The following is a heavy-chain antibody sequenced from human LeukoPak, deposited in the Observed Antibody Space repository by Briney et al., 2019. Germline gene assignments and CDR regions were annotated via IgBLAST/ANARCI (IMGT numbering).Heavy chain of an antibody. Sequence: ASVKVSCKASGYTFTGYYMYWVRQAPGQGLEWMGWINPNSGGTNYAQKFQGWVTMTRDTSISTAYMELSRLRSDDTAVYYCARESLDTAMVNWFDPWSQGTLVTVSS. V-gene: IGHV1-2*04. CDR2: INPNSGGT. J-gene: IGHJ5*02. D-gene: IGHD5-18*01. CDR1: GYTFTGYY. CDR3: ARESLDTAMVNWFDP.